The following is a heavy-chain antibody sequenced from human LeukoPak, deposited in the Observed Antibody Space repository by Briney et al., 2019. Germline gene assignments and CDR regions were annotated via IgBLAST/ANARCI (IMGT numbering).Heavy chain of an antibody. CDR2: INHSGST. CDR1: GFTFSSYS. J-gene: IGHJ4*02. CDR3: ARENGSGYDY. D-gene: IGHD3-10*01. V-gene: IGHV4-34*01. Sequence: PGGSLRLSCAASGFTFSSYSMNWIRQPPGKGLEWIGEINHSGSTNYNPSLKSRVTISVDTSKNQFSLKLSSVTAADTAVYYCARENGSGYDYWGQGTLVTVSS.